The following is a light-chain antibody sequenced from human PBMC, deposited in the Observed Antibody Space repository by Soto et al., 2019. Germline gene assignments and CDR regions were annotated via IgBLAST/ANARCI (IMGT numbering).Light chain of an antibody. CDR3: LQHNSFPRT. Sequence: DIQMTQSPSSLSASVGDRVTITCRASQGIRIDLGWFQQRPGKAPKRLIYGAPSLQSGVPPRFSGSGYGTEFTLTISNLQPEDFATYYCLQHNSFPRTFGQGTKVDIK. V-gene: IGKV1-17*02. CDR2: GAP. J-gene: IGKJ1*01. CDR1: QGIRID.